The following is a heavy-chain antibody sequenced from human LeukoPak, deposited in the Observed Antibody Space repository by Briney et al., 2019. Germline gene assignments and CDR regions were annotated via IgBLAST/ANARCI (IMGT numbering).Heavy chain of an antibody. CDR2: ISYDGSNK. CDR3: AKDRGTMVRGVMDHDYGLDV. CDR1: GFTFSIYG. V-gene: IGHV3-30*18. D-gene: IGHD3-10*01. J-gene: IGHJ6*02. Sequence: GRSLRLSCAASGFTFSIYGMHWVRQAPGKGLEWVAVISYDGSNKYYADSVKGRFTISRDNSKNTLYLQMNSLRAEDTAVYYCAKDRGTMVRGVMDHDYGLDVWGQGTTVTVSS.